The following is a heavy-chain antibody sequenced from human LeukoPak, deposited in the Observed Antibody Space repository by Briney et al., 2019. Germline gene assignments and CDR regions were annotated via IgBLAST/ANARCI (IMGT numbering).Heavy chain of an antibody. CDR1: GFTFSSYG. V-gene: IGHV3-30*18. D-gene: IGHD3-22*01. CDR2: ISYDGSNK. Sequence: GRSLRLSCAASGFTFSSYGMHWVRQAPGKGLEWVAVISYDGSNKYYADSVKGRFTISRDNSKNTLYLQMNSLRAEDTAVYYCAKEDVAYYDRNYYYGMDVWGQGTMVTVSS. CDR3: AKEDVAYYDRNYYYGMDV. J-gene: IGHJ6*02.